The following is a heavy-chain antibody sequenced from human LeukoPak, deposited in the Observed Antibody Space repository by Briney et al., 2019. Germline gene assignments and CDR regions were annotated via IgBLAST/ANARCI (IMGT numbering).Heavy chain of an antibody. Sequence: SETLSLTCTVSGGSISGYYWNWTRQPPGKGLEWIGYIYYSGSTNYNPSLKSRVTISVDTSKNQFSLKLSSVTAADTAVYYCARILGDYGWYWYFDLWGRGTLVTVSS. J-gene: IGHJ2*01. V-gene: IGHV4-59*01. D-gene: IGHD4-17*01. CDR1: GGSISGYY. CDR3: ARILGDYGWYWYFDL. CDR2: IYYSGST.